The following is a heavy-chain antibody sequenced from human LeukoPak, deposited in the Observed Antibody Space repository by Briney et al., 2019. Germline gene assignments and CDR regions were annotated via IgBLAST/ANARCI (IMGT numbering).Heavy chain of an antibody. CDR3: VSEMRGDYEDWFDP. J-gene: IGHJ5*02. CDR2: IYYTGST. V-gene: IGHV4-30-4*01. D-gene: IGHD4-17*01. CDR1: GGSISSGDYF. Sequence: SETLSLTCTVSGGSISSGDYFWNWVRQPPGKGLEWIGYIYYTGSTYYNPSPSLKNRVTMSLDTSKNQFSLNLSSLTAADTAVYYCVSEMRGDYEDWFDPWGQGTLVTVSS.